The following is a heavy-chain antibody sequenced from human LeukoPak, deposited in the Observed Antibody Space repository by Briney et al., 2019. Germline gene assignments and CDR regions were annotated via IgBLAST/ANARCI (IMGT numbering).Heavy chain of an antibody. V-gene: IGHV3-48*01. D-gene: IGHD2-15*01. CDR3: ARDQNEADIVVVVAASDAFDI. CDR2: ISSSSSTI. CDR1: GFTFSSYS. Sequence: PGGSLRLSCAASGFTFSSYSMNWVRQAPGKGLEWVSYISSSSSTIYYADSVKGRFTISRDNAKNSLYLQMNSLRAEDTAVYYCARDQNEADIVVVVAASDAFDIWGQGTMVTVSS. J-gene: IGHJ3*02.